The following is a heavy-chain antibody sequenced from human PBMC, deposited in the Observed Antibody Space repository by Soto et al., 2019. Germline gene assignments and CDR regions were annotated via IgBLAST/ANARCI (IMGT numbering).Heavy chain of an antibody. CDR3: ASSKDIVLELVAMRSHYSYYGMDV. CDR2: FHYSGST. Sequence: SETLSLTCTVSGGSISSGDYYWSWVRQPPGKGLEWIGYFHYSGSTYYNPSLKSRVTISIDTSKNQFSLRLTSVTAADTAVYYCASSKDIVLELVAMRSHYSYYGMDVWGQGTTVTVSS. D-gene: IGHD2-2*01. J-gene: IGHJ6*02. CDR1: GGSISSGDYY. V-gene: IGHV4-30-4*01.